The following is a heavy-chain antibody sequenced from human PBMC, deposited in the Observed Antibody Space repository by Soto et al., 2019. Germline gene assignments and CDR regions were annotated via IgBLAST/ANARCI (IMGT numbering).Heavy chain of an antibody. J-gene: IGHJ3*02. V-gene: IGHV4-59*01. CDR2: IYYSGST. CDR1: GGSISSYY. CDR3: AGGKWYYDFLGVQAFDI. D-gene: IGHD3-3*01. Sequence: SETLSLTCTVSGGSISSYYWSWIRQPPGKGLEWIGYIYYSGSTNYNPSLKSRVTISVDTSKNQFSLKLSSVTAADTAVSYCAGGKWYYDFLGVQAFDIWGQGTMVTVSS.